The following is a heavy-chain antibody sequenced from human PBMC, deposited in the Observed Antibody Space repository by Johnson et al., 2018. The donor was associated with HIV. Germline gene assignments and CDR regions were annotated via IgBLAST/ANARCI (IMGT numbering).Heavy chain of an antibody. J-gene: IGHJ3*02. D-gene: IGHD3-9*01. CDR2: ISSSGRTI. V-gene: IGHV3-11*04. CDR1: GFIFSDYY. Sequence: QVQLVESGGDLVQPGGSLRLSCAASGFIFSDYYMTWIRQAPGKGLESISYISSSGRTIYYADSVKGRFTMSRDNAKKSLYLQMNSLRAEDTAVYYCAREEGTDILTRGDAFDIWGQGTMVTVSS. CDR3: AREEGTDILTRGDAFDI.